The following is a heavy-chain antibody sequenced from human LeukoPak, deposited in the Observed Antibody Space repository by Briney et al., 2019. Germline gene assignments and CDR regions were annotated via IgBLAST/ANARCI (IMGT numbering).Heavy chain of an antibody. CDR2: IYYSGST. J-gene: IGHJ5*02. V-gene: IGHV4-31*03. D-gene: IGHD2-2*01. CDR1: GGSISSGGYY. CDR3: ARGEVPAATWFDP. Sequence: SETLSLTCTVSGGSISSGGYYWRWIRQHPGKGPEWIGYIYYSGSTYYNPSLKSRVTISVDTSKNQFSLKLSSVTAADTAVYYCARGEVPAATWFDPWGQGTLVTVSS.